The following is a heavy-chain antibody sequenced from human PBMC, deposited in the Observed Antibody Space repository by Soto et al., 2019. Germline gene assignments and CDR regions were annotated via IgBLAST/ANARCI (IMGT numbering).Heavy chain of an antibody. D-gene: IGHD3-10*01. Sequence: HVQLQESGPGLVKPSQNLSLTCTVSGGSISSGVYYWSWIRQHPGQGLEWIGYIYYIGSTYYNPSLKSRVTRSEETSKNEFSLKLRFVTAADTDVYYCASAYGSGSYSNVSGWYFDLWGRGTLVTVSS. CDR2: IYYIGST. J-gene: IGHJ2*01. CDR3: ASAYGSGSYSNVSGWYFDL. V-gene: IGHV4-31*03. CDR1: GGSISSGVYY.